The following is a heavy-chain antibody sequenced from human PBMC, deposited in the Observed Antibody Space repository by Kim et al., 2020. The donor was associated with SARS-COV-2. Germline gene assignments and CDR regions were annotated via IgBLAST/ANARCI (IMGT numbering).Heavy chain of an antibody. J-gene: IGHJ3*01. D-gene: IGHD6-13*01. CDR3: ARGRMSSWYGFSVGTDAF. V-gene: IGHV4-34*01. CDR2: INHSGST. Sequence: SETLSLTCAVYGGSFSGYYWSWIRQPPGKGLEWIGEINHSGSTNYNPSLKSRVTISVDTSKNQFSLKLSSVTAADTAVYYCARGRMSSWYGFSVGTDAF. CDR1: GGSFSGYY.